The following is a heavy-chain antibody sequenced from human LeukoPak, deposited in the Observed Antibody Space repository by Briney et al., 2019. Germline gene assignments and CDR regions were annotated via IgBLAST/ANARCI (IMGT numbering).Heavy chain of an antibody. V-gene: IGHV3-30*02. CDR3: ARDGDTVLTRGYYYYMDV. CDR1: GFTFSSYG. D-gene: IGHD4-23*01. J-gene: IGHJ6*03. Sequence: GGSLRLSCAASGFTFSSYGMHWVRQAPGKGLEWVAFIRFDGSNKYYADSVKGRFTISRDNARNSLYLQMNSLRAEDTALYYCARDGDTVLTRGYYYYMDVWGKGTTVTVSS. CDR2: IRFDGSNK.